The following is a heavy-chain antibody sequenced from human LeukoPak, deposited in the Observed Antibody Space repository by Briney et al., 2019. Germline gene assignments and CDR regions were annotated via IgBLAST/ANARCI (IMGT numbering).Heavy chain of an antibody. CDR3: TTGPYDYGSGTYYH. V-gene: IGHV3-15*01. CDR2: IKSKTDGGTT. D-gene: IGHD3-10*01. CDR1: GFTFSSAW. J-gene: IGHJ4*02. Sequence: SGGSLRLSCAASGFTFSSAWMSWVRQAPGKGLEWVGRIKSKTDGGTTDYAAPVKGRFTISRDDSKNTLYVQMNSLKTEDTAVYYCTTGPYDYGSGTYYHWGQGTLVTVSS.